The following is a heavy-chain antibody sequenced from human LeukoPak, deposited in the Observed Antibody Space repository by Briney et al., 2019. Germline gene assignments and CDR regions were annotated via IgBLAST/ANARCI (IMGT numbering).Heavy chain of an antibody. J-gene: IGHJ5*02. D-gene: IGHD6-6*01. CDR2: INHSGST. CDR3: ATKYSSSSEDWFDP. CDR1: GGSFSGYY. V-gene: IGHV4-34*01. Sequence: SETLSLTCAVYGGSFSGYYWSWIRQPPGKGPEWIGEINHSGSTNYNPSLKSRVTISVDTSKNQFSLKLSSVTAADTAVYYCATKYSSSSEDWFDPWGQGTLVTVSS.